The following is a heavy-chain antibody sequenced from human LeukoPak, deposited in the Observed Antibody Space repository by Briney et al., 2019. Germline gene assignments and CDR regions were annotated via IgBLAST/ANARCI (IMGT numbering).Heavy chain of an antibody. Sequence: GGSLRLSCAASGFTFSSYAMSWARQAPGKGLEWVSAISGSGSSTYYADSVKGRFTISRDNSKNTLYLQMNSLRAEDTAVYYCAKDPYYYGSGNLYFDYWGQGTLVTVSS. CDR2: ISGSGSST. D-gene: IGHD3-10*01. CDR3: AKDPYYYGSGNLYFDY. CDR1: GFTFSSYA. V-gene: IGHV3-23*01. J-gene: IGHJ4*02.